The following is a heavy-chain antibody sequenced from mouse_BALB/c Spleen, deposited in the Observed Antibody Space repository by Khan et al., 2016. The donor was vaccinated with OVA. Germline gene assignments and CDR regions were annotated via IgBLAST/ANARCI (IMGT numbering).Heavy chain of an antibody. J-gene: IGHJ2*01. V-gene: IGHV14-4*02. CDR1: GFNIKDYY. CDR2: IDPESDDT. D-gene: IGHD1-2*01. CDR3: NSDYYGSVDY. Sequence: VQLQQPGAELVRSGASVKLSCTASGFNIKDYYINWVRQRPEQGLEWIGWIDPESDDTEYAPKFQGKATMTADTSSNTAYLQLRSLTSEDTAVYYCNSDYYGSVDYWGQGTTLTVSS.